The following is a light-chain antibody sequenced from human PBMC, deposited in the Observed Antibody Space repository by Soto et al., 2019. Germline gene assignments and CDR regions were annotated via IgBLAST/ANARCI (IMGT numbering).Light chain of an antibody. Sequence: QSALTQPPSASGSPGQSVTISCTGTSSDVGGYNDVSWYQQHPGKAPKLMIYEVSKRPSGVPDRFSGSKSGNTASLTVSGLQAEDEADYYCRSYAGSNNGVFGGGTKLTVL. CDR2: EVS. CDR1: SSDVGGYND. J-gene: IGLJ3*02. V-gene: IGLV2-8*01. CDR3: RSYAGSNNGV.